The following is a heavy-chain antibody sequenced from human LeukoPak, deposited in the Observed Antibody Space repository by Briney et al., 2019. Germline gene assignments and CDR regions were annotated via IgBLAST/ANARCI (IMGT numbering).Heavy chain of an antibody. CDR3: ARELYSGYGRFDY. J-gene: IGHJ4*02. Sequence: GGSLRLSCAASGFTFSSYGMTWVRQAPGKGLEWVSGISGSGDSTYYADSVKGRFTISRDNAKNSLYLQMNSLRAEDTAVYYCARELYSGYGRFDYWGQGTLVTVSS. CDR2: ISGSGDST. V-gene: IGHV3-21*01. CDR1: GFTFSSYG. D-gene: IGHD5-12*01.